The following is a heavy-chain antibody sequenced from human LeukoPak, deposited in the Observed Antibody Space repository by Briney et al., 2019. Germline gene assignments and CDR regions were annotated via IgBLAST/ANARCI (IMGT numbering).Heavy chain of an antibody. J-gene: IGHJ4*02. D-gene: IGHD3-22*01. Sequence: SQTLSLTCAISGDSVSSNSAAWNWIRQSPSRGLEWLGRTYYRSKWYNDYAVSVTSRITINPDTSKNQFSLQLNSVPPDDTAVYYCARDLGRYYDSSGYPFGFDYWGQGTLVTVSS. CDR1: GDSVSSNSAA. V-gene: IGHV6-1*01. CDR2: TYYRSKWYN. CDR3: ARDLGRYYDSSGYPFGFDY.